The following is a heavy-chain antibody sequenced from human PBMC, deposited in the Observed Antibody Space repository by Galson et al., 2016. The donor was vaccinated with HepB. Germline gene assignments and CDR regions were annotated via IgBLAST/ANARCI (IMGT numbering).Heavy chain of an antibody. CDR2: IFYSEST. CDR3: ARIPATMTRWIDP. V-gene: IGHV4-31*03. J-gene: IGHJ5*02. D-gene: IGHD2-2*01. CDR1: GGSISSGASY. Sequence: LSLTCTVSGGSISSGASYWSWLRQHPGKGLAWIGYIFYSESTFYNPSLQSRVTISLDTPKNQFSLKLNSVTAADTAVYYCARIPATMTRWIDPWGQGTLVTVSS.